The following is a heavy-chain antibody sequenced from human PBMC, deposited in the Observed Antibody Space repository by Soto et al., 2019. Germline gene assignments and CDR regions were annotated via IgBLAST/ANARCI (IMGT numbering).Heavy chain of an antibody. Sequence: AETLNLTFPVSGGSISSSGYSWGWIRQPPGKGLEWIGSISYRGSTYHNPSLKSLVTISVDTSKNQFSLNLSSVTAADTAVYYCASRAQWLVNYWGQGTLVTVSS. CDR3: ASRAQWLVNY. CDR1: GGSISSSGYS. V-gene: IGHV4-39*01. D-gene: IGHD6-19*01. CDR2: ISYRGST. J-gene: IGHJ4*02.